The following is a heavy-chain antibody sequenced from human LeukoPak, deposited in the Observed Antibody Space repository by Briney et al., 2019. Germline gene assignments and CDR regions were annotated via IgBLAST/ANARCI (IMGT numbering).Heavy chain of an antibody. CDR2: FDVEDGEI. D-gene: IGHD3-3*01. V-gene: IGHV1-24*01. J-gene: IGHJ3*02. Sequence: ASVKVSCKVSGYTLTQLSVHWVRQAPGKGLEWMGGFDVEDGEIIYAQKFQGRVTMTEDTSTDTAYMELSSLRSEGTAVYYCATIRQIMILGVVIMPAFDIWGQGTMVTVSS. CDR3: ATIRQIMILGVVIMPAFDI. CDR1: GYTLTQLS.